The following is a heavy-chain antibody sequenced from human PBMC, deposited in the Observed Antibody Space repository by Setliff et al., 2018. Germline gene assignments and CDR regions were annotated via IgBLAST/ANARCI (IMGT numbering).Heavy chain of an antibody. J-gene: IGHJ4*02. CDR2: ISPYSGKT. CDR1: GYTFTSYG. Sequence: GASVKVSCKASGYTFTSYGISWVRQAPGQGLEWVGWISPYSGKTDYAQKFQDRVIMTIDSATTTAYMELKTLRSDDTAVYYCARGRGPDIVVTIPGDYWGQGTQGTVSS. V-gene: IGHV1-18*01. D-gene: IGHD2-15*01. CDR3: ARGRGPDIVVTIPGDY.